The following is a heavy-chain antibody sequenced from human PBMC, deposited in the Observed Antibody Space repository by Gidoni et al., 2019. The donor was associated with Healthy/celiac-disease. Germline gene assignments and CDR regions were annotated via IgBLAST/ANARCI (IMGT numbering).Heavy chain of an antibody. J-gene: IGHJ2*01. D-gene: IGHD7-27*01. V-gene: IGHV4-61*01. CDR1: GGSVSSGSYY. Sequence: QVQLQESGPGLEKPAETLSLTCTVSGGSVSSGSYYWGGIRQPPGTGLEWIWYIYYSGSTTYNPSLKIRVTISVDTSTNQFSLKLSSVTAADPAVYYCARPNWGYWYFYLWCRGTLVTVSS. CDR2: IYYSGST. CDR3: ARPNWGYWYFYL.